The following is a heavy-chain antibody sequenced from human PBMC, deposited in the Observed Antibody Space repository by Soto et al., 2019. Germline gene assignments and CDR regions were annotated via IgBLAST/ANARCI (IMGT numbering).Heavy chain of an antibody. CDR3: ARGVGFGYYYYHMDL. J-gene: IGHJ6*02. D-gene: IGHD3-10*01. CDR2: IYYSGSA. Sequence: SETLSLTCTVSGGSVSNISDYWSWVRQPPGKGLEWIGYIYYSGSADYNPSLGSRVTISLDTSKNQFSLKLSSVTTADTAVYHCARGVGFGYYYYHMDLWGQGTTVTVSS. V-gene: IGHV4-61*01. CDR1: GGSVSNISDY.